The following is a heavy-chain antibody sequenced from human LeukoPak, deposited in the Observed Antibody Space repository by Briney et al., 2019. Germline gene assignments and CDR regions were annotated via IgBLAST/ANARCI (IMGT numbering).Heavy chain of an antibody. CDR3: ARAVIVGAPFDY. J-gene: IGHJ4*02. V-gene: IGHV3-53*01. D-gene: IGHD1-26*01. CDR1: GFTVSSSY. Sequence: GGSLRLSCAASGFTVSSSYMSWVRQAPGKGLEWVSVIYSDGSTYYADSVKGRFTISRDNSKNTLYLQMNSLRAEDTAVYYCARAVIVGAPFDYWGQGTLVTVSS. CDR2: IYSDGST.